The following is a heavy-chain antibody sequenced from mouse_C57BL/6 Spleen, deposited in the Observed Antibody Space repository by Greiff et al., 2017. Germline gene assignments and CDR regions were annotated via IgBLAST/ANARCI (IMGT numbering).Heavy chain of an antibody. CDR3: ARPRLITTVVEGWFAY. V-gene: IGHV5-6*02. Sequence: DVMLVESGGDLVKPGGSLKLSCAASGFTFSSYGMSWVRQTPDKRLEWVATISSGGSYTYYPDSLKGRFTISRDNANNTLYLQMSSLKSEDTAMYYCARPRLITTVVEGWFAYWGQGTLVTVSA. J-gene: IGHJ3*01. D-gene: IGHD1-1*01. CDR1: GFTFSSYG. CDR2: ISSGGSYT.